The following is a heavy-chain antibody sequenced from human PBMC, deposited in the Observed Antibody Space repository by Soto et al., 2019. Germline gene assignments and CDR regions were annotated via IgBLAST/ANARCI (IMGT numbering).Heavy chain of an antibody. V-gene: IGHV1-8*01. CDR3: AREISVCGGSCQYYFDY. CDR1: GYTFTSYD. J-gene: IGHJ4*02. Sequence: ASVKVSCKASGYTFTSYDINWVRQATGQGLEWMGWMNPNSGNTGYAQKFQGRVTMTRNTSISTAYMELSSLRSEDTAVYYCAREISVCGGSCQYYFDYWGQGTLVTVSS. D-gene: IGHD2-15*01. CDR2: MNPNSGNT.